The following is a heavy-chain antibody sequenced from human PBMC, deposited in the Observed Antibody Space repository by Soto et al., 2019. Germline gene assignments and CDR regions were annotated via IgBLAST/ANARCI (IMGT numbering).Heavy chain of an antibody. CDR2: IYPGDSDT. D-gene: IGHD2-2*01. CDR3: ARHQGIVVVPAAIPAYGMDV. CDR1: GYSFTSYW. J-gene: IGHJ6*02. V-gene: IGHV5-51*01. Sequence: GESLKISCKGSGYSFTSYWIGWVRQMPGKGLEWMGIIYPGDSDTRYSPSFQGQVTISADKSISTAYLQRSSLKASDTAMHYCARHQGIVVVPAAIPAYGMDVWGQGTTVTVS.